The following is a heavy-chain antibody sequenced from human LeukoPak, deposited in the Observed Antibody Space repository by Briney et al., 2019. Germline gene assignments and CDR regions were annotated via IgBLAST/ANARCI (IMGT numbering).Heavy chain of an antibody. D-gene: IGHD2/OR15-2a*01. Sequence: SETLSLTCTVSGGSISNYYWSWVRQPPGKGLEWIGYIYYSGSTTYNPSLKSRVTISVDTSKNQFSLKLNAVTAADTAVYYCARRIYFDLWGRGTLVTVSS. V-gene: IGHV4-59*08. J-gene: IGHJ2*01. CDR3: ARRIYFDL. CDR2: IYYSGST. CDR1: GGSISNYY.